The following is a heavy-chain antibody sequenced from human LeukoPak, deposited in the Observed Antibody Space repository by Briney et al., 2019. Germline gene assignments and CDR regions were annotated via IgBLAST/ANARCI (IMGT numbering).Heavy chain of an antibody. CDR3: AKVRYDSSGYQSPYFDY. CDR2: ISGGGGST. J-gene: IGHJ4*02. V-gene: IGHV3-23*01. D-gene: IGHD3-22*01. CDR1: GFTFTSYS. Sequence: LTGGSLRLSCAASGFTFTSYSMNWVRQAPGKGLEWVSTISGGGGSTYYADSVKGRFTISRDNSKNTLYLQMNSLRAEDTAVYYCAKVRYDSSGYQSPYFDYWGQGTLVTVSS.